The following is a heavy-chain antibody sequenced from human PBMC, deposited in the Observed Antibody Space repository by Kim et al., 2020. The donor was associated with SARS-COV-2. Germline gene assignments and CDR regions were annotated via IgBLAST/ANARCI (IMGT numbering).Heavy chain of an antibody. CDR3: ARDRRENCSGGSCYSRTFDC. Sequence: SVKVSCKASGGTFSSYAISWVRQAPGQGLEWMGGIIPIFGTANYAQKFQGRVTITADESTSTAYMELSSLRSEDTAVYYCARDRRENCSGGSCYSRTFDCWGQGTLVTVSS. CDR2: IIPIFGTA. CDR1: GGTFSSYA. D-gene: IGHD2-15*01. J-gene: IGHJ4*02. V-gene: IGHV1-69*13.